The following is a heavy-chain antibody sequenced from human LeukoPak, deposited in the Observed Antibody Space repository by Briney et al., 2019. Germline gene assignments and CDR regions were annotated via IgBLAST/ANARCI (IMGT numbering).Heavy chain of an antibody. CDR2: IYYSGIS. D-gene: IGHD3-10*01. CDR1: GGSISSSSYY. CDR3: ARTYGGYYYGMDV. Sequence: PSETLSLTCTASGGSISSSSYYWGWIRQPPGKGLEWISNIYYSGISYYNPSLKSRVTISVDTSENQFSLNLSSVTAADTAVYYCARTYGGYYYGMDVWGQGTTVTVSS. J-gene: IGHJ6*02. V-gene: IGHV4-39*01.